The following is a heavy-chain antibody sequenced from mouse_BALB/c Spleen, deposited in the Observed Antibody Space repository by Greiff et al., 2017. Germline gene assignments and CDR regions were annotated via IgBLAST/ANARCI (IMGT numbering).Heavy chain of an antibody. CDR2: IYPGDGDT. CDR3: ARSGVLRPSYYFDY. CDR1: GYAFSSSW. Sequence: QVQLQQSGPELVKPGASVKISCKASGYAFSSSWMNWVKQRPGQGLEWIGRIYPGDGDTNYNGKFKGKATLTADKSSSTAYMQLSSLTSVDSAVYFCARSGVLRPSYYFDYWGQGTTLTVSS. J-gene: IGHJ2*01. D-gene: IGHD1-1*01. V-gene: IGHV1-82*01.